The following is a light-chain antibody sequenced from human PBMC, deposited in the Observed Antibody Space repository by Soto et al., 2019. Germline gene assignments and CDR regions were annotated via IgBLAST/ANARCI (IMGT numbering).Light chain of an antibody. CDR1: NSNMGRNY. V-gene: IGLV1-47*01. Sequence: QSVLTQTPSASGTPGQRITISCSGSNSNMGRNYVYWYQQVPGTAPKLLMYRNDVRPSGVPDRFTGSKSGTLASLAISGLRSEDEADYYCAVWDNSLNGVAFGGGTKLTVL. CDR3: AVWDNSLNGVA. J-gene: IGLJ2*01. CDR2: RND.